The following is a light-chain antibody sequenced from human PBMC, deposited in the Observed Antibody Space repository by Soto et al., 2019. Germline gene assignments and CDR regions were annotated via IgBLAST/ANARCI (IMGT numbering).Light chain of an antibody. J-gene: IGLJ1*01. CDR3: SSYTSTSTLYV. V-gene: IGLV2-14*03. CDR1: SSDIGGYNY. CDR2: DVS. Sequence: QSALTQPASVSGSPGQSSTISCTGTSSDIGGYNYVSWYQQLPGKVPKLIIYDVSNRPSGVSDRFSGSKSGNAASLTISGLQAEDEADYYCSSYTSTSTLYVFGTGTKVTVL.